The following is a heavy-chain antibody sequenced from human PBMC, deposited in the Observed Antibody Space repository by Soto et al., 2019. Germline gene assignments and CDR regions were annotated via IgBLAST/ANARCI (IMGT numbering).Heavy chain of an antibody. CDR3: ARDFTPSYDYVWGSYRRPDAFDI. CDR1: GFTFSSYL. Sequence: GGSMRLSCAASGFTFSSYLMSWVRQAPGKGLEWVANIKQDGSEKYYVDSVKGRFTISRDNAKNSLYLQMNSLRAEDTAVYYCARDFTPSYDYVWGSYRRPDAFDIWGQGTMVTVSS. J-gene: IGHJ3*02. V-gene: IGHV3-7*05. CDR2: IKQDGSEK. D-gene: IGHD3-16*02.